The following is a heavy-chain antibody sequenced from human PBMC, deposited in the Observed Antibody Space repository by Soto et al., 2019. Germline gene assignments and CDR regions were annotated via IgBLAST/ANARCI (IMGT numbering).Heavy chain of an antibody. J-gene: IGHJ3*02. V-gene: IGHV5-10-1*01. CDR3: ARHVAGGASVGAFDI. Sequence: GESLKISCKGSGYSFTSYWISWVRQMPGKGLEWMGRIDPSDSYTNYSPSFQGHVTISADKSISTAYLQWSSLKASDTAMYYCARHVAGGASVGAFDIWGQGXMVTVSS. CDR2: IDPSDSYT. CDR1: GYSFTSYW. D-gene: IGHD2-21*01.